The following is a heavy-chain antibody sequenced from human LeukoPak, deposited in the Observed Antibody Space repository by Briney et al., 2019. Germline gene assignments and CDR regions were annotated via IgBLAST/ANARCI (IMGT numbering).Heavy chain of an antibody. CDR2: INSSGST. CDR1: GGSISNYY. V-gene: IGHV4-4*07. Sequence: PSETLSLTCTVSGGSISNYYWGWIRQPAGKALEWIGRINSSGSTKYNPSLQSRVTMSVDTSKNQLSLKLSSVTAADTAVYYCTRDGPRSSGYPDNWGQGALVTVAS. CDR3: TRDGPRSSGYPDN. D-gene: IGHD3-22*01. J-gene: IGHJ4*02.